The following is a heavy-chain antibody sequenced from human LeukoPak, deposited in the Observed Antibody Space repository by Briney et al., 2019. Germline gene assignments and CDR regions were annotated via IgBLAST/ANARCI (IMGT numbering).Heavy chain of an antibody. CDR1: GGSISSYY. Sequence: SETLSLTCTVSGGSISSYYWSWIRQPPGKGLEWIGYIYYSGSTNYNPSLKSRVTISVDTSKNQFSLKLSSVTAADTAVYYCARAWGGYELDYWGQGTLVTVSS. V-gene: IGHV4-59*01. D-gene: IGHD3-3*01. CDR2: IYYSGST. CDR3: ARAWGGYELDY. J-gene: IGHJ4*02.